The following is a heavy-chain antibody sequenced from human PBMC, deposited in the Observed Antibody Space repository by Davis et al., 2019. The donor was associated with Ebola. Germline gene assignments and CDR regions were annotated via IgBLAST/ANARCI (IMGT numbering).Heavy chain of an antibody. Sequence: SVKVSCKASGGTFSSYAISWVRQAPGQGLEWMGRITPILGIANYAQKFQGRVTITADKSTSTAYMELSSLRSEDTAVYYCARHRYGGADYWGQGTLVTVSS. J-gene: IGHJ4*02. CDR2: ITPILGIA. CDR1: GGTFSSYA. V-gene: IGHV1-69*04. D-gene: IGHD4-23*01. CDR3: ARHRYGGADY.